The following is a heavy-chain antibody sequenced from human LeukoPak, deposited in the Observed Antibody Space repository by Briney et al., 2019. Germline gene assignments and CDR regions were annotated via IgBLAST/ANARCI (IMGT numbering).Heavy chain of an antibody. CDR3: ARGEEDIVATIRSHYNYYIDV. D-gene: IGHD5-12*01. CDR2: MYYSGGT. CDR1: GRSISSGGYY. V-gene: IGHV4-31*03. Sequence: SQTLSLTCTVSGRSISSGGYYWSWIRQHPGKGLEWIGYMYYSGGTYYNPARMSRGTATVNTSTKQASQKLSYGTAADTTVYYCARGEEDIVATIRSHYNYYIDVWGKGTTVTVSS. J-gene: IGHJ6*03.